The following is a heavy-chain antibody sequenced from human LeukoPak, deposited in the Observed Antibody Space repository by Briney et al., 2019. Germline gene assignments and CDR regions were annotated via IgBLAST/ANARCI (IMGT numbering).Heavy chain of an antibody. CDR3: ARYYDNSGSLDY. V-gene: IGHV4-59*01. CDR2: IYYSGST. J-gene: IGHJ4*02. D-gene: IGHD3-22*01. CDR1: GGSISNYY. Sequence: SETLSLTCIVSGGSISNYYWGWIRQPPGKGLEWIGYIYYSGSTNSNPSLKSRVSISVDTSKNQFSLKLSSVTAADTATYYCARYYDNSGSLDYWGQGTLVIVSS.